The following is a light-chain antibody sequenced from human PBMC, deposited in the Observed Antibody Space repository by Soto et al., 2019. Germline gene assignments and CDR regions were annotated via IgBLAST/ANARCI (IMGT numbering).Light chain of an antibody. V-gene: IGKV3-15*01. CDR1: QSVSSN. Sequence: IVVTEAPATLAFAPGGRATPSFRASQSVSSNLTWYQQKTGQAARLLIYGASTRATGVPSRFSGSGSGTDFTLTISSLQPEDFATYYCQQRYSTPRTFGQGTKVDIK. CDR2: GAS. CDR3: QQRYSTPRT. J-gene: IGKJ1*01.